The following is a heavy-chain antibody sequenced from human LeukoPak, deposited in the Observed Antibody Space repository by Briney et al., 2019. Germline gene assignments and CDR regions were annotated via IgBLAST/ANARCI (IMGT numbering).Heavy chain of an antibody. CDR1: GGSISSGDYY. Sequence: SETLSLTCTVSGGSISSGDYYWSWIRQPPGKGLEWIGYIYYSGSTYYNPSLKSRVTISVDTSKNQFSLKLSSVTAADTTVYYCARATYSSSRLDYYFDYWGQGTLVTVSS. CDR3: ARATYSSSRLDYYFDY. CDR2: IYYSGST. J-gene: IGHJ4*02. V-gene: IGHV4-30-4*08. D-gene: IGHD6-6*01.